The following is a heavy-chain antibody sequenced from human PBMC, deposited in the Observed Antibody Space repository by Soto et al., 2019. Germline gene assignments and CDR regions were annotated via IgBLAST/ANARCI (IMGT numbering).Heavy chain of an antibody. CDR2: ISGSGGST. CDR1: GFTFSSYA. CDR3: AKDRRGGYYLTEIDY. Sequence: GGSLRLSCAASGFTFSSYAMSWVRQAPGKGLEWVSAISGSGGSTYYADSVKGRFTISRDNSKNTLYLQMNSLRAEDTAVYYFAKDRRGGYYLTEIDYWGQGTLVTVSS. D-gene: IGHD1-26*01. J-gene: IGHJ4*02. V-gene: IGHV3-23*01.